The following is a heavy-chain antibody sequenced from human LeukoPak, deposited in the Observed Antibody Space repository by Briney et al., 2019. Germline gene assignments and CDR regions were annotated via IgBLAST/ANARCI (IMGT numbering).Heavy chain of an antibody. CDR1: GYSLSELS. Sequence: GASVKVSCKVSGYSLSELSMHWVRQAPGKGLEWMGRLEDGETVYSQTFQGRVTMTEDTSTDTAYMELISLRSDDTAVYYCATGWQRYSLNYWGQGTLVTVSS. J-gene: IGHJ4*02. CDR3: ATGWQRYSLNY. D-gene: IGHD5-12*01. CDR2: LEDGET. V-gene: IGHV1-24*01.